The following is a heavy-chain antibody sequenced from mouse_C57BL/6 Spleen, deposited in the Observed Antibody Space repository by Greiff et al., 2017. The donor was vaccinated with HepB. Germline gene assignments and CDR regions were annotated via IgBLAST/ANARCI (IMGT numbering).Heavy chain of an antibody. D-gene: IGHD2-3*01. CDR3: ARFDGYYDYYAMDY. V-gene: IGHV3-6*01. J-gene: IGHJ4*01. Sequence: EVHLVESGPGLVKPSQSLSLTCSVTGYSITSGYYWNWIRQFPGNKLEWMGYISYDGSNNYNPSLKNRISITRDTSKNQFFLKLNSVTTEDTATYYCARFDGYYDYYAMDYWGQGTSVTVSS. CDR2: ISYDGSN. CDR1: GYSITSGYY.